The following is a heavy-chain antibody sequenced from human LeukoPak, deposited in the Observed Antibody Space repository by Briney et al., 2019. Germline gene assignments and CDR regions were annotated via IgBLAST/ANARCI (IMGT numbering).Heavy chain of an antibody. CDR1: GGSISSGDYY. D-gene: IGHD2-2*01. Sequence: PSQTLSLTCTVSGGSISSGDYYWSWIRQPPGKGLEWIGYIYYSGSTYYNPSLKSRVTISVDTSKNQFSLKLSSVTAADTAVYYCARLDGLRGYCSSTICDAIPPVDPWGQGTLVTVSS. V-gene: IGHV4-30-4*08. CDR3: ARLDGLRGYCSSTICDAIPPVDP. CDR2: IYYSGST. J-gene: IGHJ5*02.